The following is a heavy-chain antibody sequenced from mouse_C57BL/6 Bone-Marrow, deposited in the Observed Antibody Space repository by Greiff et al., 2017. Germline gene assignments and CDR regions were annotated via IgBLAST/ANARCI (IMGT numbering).Heavy chain of an antibody. D-gene: IGHD1-1*01. CDR3: ARGSTVVDWYFDV. V-gene: IGHV1-69*01. Sequence: VQLQQPGAELVMPGASVKLSCKASGYTFTSYWMHWVKQRPGQGLEWIGEIDPSDSYTNYNQKFKGKSTLTVDKSSSTAYMQLSSLTSEDSAVYYCARGSTVVDWYFDVWGKGTTVTVSS. J-gene: IGHJ1*03. CDR1: GYTFTSYW. CDR2: IDPSDSYT.